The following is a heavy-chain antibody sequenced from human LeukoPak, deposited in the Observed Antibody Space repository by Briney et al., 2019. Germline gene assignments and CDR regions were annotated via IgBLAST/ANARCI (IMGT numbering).Heavy chain of an antibody. V-gene: IGHV4-59*08. Sequence: PSETLSLTCTVSGGSISSYYWSWIRQPPGKGLEWIGYIYYSGSANYNPSLKSRVTISVDTSKNQFSLKLSSVTAADTAVYFCARGPYSYDSSGAFDIWGQGTMVTVSS. D-gene: IGHD3-22*01. CDR3: ARGPYSYDSSGAFDI. CDR1: GGSISSYY. J-gene: IGHJ3*02. CDR2: IYYSGSA.